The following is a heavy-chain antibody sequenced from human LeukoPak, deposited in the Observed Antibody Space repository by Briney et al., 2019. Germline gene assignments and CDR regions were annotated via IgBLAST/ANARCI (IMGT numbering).Heavy chain of an antibody. CDR1: GFTFSSYA. V-gene: IGHV3-7*01. CDR3: ARGVALPYYFDY. J-gene: IGHJ4*02. Sequence: GGSLRLSCAASGFTFSSYAMSWVRQAPGKGLEWVANIKQDGSEKYYVDSVKGRFTISRDNAKNSLYLQMNSLRAEDTAVYYCARGVALPYYFDYWGQGTLVTVSS. D-gene: IGHD5-12*01. CDR2: IKQDGSEK.